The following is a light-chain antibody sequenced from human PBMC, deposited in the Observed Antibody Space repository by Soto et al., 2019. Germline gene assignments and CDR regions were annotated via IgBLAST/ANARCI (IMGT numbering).Light chain of an antibody. V-gene: IGKV3-20*01. CDR3: QQYGSSQYT. CDR1: QSISSTY. CDR2: GAS. J-gene: IGKJ2*01. Sequence: EIVLTQSPDTLSLSPGERATLSCRASQSISSTYFAWYQQQPGQAPRLLIYGASSSATGIPDRFSGSGSGTDWTLTISRLEPEDFAVYYCQQYGSSQYTFGQGTKVEIK.